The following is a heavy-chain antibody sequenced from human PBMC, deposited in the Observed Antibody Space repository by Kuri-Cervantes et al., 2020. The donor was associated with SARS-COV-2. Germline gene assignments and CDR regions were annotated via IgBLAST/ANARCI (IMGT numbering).Heavy chain of an antibody. Sequence: ASVKVSCKASGYTFIDYYIHWVRQAPGQGLEWLGWINPNRGGTLYAQTFQGRVTMTRDTSITTAYMQLSSLTSDDTAVYYCARVRCESYSYPHDDFYYYLDVWGNGTTVTVSS. CDR1: GYTFIDYY. D-gene: IGHD5-18*01. CDR2: INPNRGGT. V-gene: IGHV1-2*02. J-gene: IGHJ6*03. CDR3: ARVRCESYSYPHDDFYYYLDV.